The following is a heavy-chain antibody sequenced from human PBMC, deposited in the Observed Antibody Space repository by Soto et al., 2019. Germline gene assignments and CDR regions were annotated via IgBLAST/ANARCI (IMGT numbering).Heavy chain of an antibody. J-gene: IGHJ4*02. D-gene: IGHD3-22*01. CDR1: GGSISSYY. V-gene: IGHV4-59*01. CDR3: ARGPSRGYLLGS. CDR2: IYYSGST. Sequence: SETLSLTCTVSGGSISSYYWSWIRQPPGKGLEWIGYIYYSGSTNYNPSLKSRVTISVDTSKNQFSLKLSSVTAADTAVYYCARGPSRGYLLGSGGLVSLVTVSS.